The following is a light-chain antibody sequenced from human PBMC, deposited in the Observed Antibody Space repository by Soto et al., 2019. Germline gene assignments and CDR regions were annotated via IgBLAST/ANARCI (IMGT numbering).Light chain of an antibody. CDR2: GMN. J-gene: IGLJ1*01. CDR3: QSFDRSLSGYV. Sequence: QSVLAQPPSVSGAPGQRVTISCTGSSSNIGAGYDVHWYQQLPGTAPRLLISGMNNRPSGVPDRFSGSKSGTSVSLAITGLQDEDEADYYCQSFDRSLSGYVFGTGTKLTVL. CDR1: SSNIGAGYD. V-gene: IGLV1-40*01.